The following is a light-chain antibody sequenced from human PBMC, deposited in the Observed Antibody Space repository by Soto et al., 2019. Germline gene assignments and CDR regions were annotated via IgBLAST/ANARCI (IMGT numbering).Light chain of an antibody. V-gene: IGLV2-14*01. J-gene: IGLJ1*01. CDR2: EVT. CDR3: SSYTSSSTLDV. CDR1: SSNIGNNY. Sequence: QSVLTQSPSVSAAPGQKVTISCSGSSSNIGNNYVSWYQQLPGKAPKLMIYEVTNRPSGVSNRFSGSKSDNTASLTISGLQAEDEADYYCSSYTSSSTLDVFGTGTKLTVL.